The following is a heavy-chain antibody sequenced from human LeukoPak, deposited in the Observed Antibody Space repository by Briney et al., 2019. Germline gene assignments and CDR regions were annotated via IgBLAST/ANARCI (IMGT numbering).Heavy chain of an antibody. J-gene: IGHJ4*02. CDR2: IIPIFGTA. CDR3: ARDLISNWGLGEQLSDDY. Sequence: GASVKVSCKASGGTFSSYAISWVRQAPGQGLEWMGGIIPIFGTANYAQKFQGRVTITADEATSTAYMELSSLRSEDTAVYYCARDLISNWGLGEQLSDDYWGQGTLVTVSS. V-gene: IGHV1-69*13. D-gene: IGHD3-16*01. CDR1: GGTFSSYA.